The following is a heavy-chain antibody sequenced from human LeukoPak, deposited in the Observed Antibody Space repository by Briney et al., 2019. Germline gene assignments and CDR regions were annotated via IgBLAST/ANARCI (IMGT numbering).Heavy chain of an antibody. J-gene: IGHJ5*02. CDR2: IYGDGTI. Sequence: SETLSLTCTVSGGSISKQYWTWVRQSAGKGLEWIGRIYGDGTITYNLSLKSRVTMSVDTSKNQFSLRLTSVTAADTAMYYCTRDSGTTGEVKFDPWGQGILVTVSS. CDR1: GGSISKQY. V-gene: IGHV4-4*07. CDR3: TRDSGTTGEVKFDP. D-gene: IGHD3-10*01.